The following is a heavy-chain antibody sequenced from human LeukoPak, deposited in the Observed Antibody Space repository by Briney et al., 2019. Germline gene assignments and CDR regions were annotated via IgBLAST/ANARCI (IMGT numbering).Heavy chain of an antibody. CDR1: GDSISSGGYY. CDR2: IYYSGDT. Sequence: PSQTLSLTCTVSGDSISSGGYYWNWIRQHPGKGLEWIGHIYYSGDTYYNPSLQSRVTISLDTTKNQFSLKLNSVTAADTAVYYCASNDGRIRFLEFYWGQGTLVTVSS. CDR3: ASNDGRIRFLEFY. J-gene: IGHJ4*02. D-gene: IGHD3-3*01. V-gene: IGHV4-31*03.